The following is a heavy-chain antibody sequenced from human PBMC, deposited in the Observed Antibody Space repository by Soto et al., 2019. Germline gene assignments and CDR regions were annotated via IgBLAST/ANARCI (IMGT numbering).Heavy chain of an antibody. D-gene: IGHD1-26*01. Sequence: PGGSLRLSCAASGFTFSSFTINWVRQAPGKGLEWVSSISSGSSYMFYADSVKGRFTISRDNAKNSLYLQMNSLRAEDTAVYYCARIGGLGYYAMDVWGQGTTVTVSS. J-gene: IGHJ6*02. CDR2: ISSGSSYM. CDR1: GFTFSSFT. CDR3: ARIGGLGYYAMDV. V-gene: IGHV3-21*01.